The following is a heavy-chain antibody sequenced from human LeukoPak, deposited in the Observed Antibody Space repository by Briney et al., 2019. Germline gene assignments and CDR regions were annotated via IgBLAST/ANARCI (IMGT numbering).Heavy chain of an antibody. Sequence: SETLSLTCAVYGGSFSGYYWSWIRQPPGKGLEWIGEINHSGSNNYNPSLKSRVTISVDTSKKQFSVKLSSVTAADTAVYYCARGRGPFGYYFDYWGQGTLVTVSS. CDR1: GGSFSGYY. D-gene: IGHD3-22*01. CDR2: INHSGSN. CDR3: ARGRGPFGYYFDY. J-gene: IGHJ4*02. V-gene: IGHV4-34*01.